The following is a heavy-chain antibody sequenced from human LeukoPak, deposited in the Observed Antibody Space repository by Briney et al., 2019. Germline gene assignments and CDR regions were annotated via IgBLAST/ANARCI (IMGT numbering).Heavy chain of an antibody. D-gene: IGHD3-22*01. CDR3: ARGLDSVIAHAFDI. J-gene: IGHJ3*02. CDR2: INTNTGNP. CDR1: GYTFTSYA. Sequence: GASVKVSCKASGYTFTSYAMNWVRQAPGQGLEWMGWINTNTGNPTYAQGFTGRFVFSLDTSVSTAYLQISSLKAEDTAVYYCARGLDSVIAHAFDIWGQGTTVTVSS. V-gene: IGHV7-4-1*02.